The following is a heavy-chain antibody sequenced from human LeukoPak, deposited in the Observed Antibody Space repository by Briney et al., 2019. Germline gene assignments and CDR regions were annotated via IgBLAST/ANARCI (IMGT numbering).Heavy chain of an antibody. V-gene: IGHV3-21*01. CDR1: GFTFSSYS. D-gene: IGHD3-22*01. CDR3: ARGGSSGYYVDY. CDR2: ISSSSSYI. Sequence: PGGSLRLSCAASGFTFSSYSMNWVRQAPGNGLEWVSSISSSSSYIYYADSVKGRFTISRDNAKNSMYLQMNSLRAEDTAVYYCARGGSSGYYVDYWGQGTLVTVSS. J-gene: IGHJ4*02.